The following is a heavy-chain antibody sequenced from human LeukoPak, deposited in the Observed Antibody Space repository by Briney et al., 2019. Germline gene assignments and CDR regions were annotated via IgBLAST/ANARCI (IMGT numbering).Heavy chain of an antibody. V-gene: IGHV4-59*01. CDR2: IYYSGST. Sequence: PSETLSLTCTVSGGSISSYYWSWIRQPPGKRLEWIGYIYYSGSTNYNPSLKSRVTISVDTSKNQFSLKLSSVTAADTAVYYCASSRGGPRWIQLWFDAFDIWGQGTMVTVSS. J-gene: IGHJ3*02. D-gene: IGHD5-18*01. CDR1: GGSISSYY. CDR3: ASSRGGPRWIQLWFDAFDI.